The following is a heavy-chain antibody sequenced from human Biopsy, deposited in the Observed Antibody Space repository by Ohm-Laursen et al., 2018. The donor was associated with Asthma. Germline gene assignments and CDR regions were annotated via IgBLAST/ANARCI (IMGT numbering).Heavy chain of an antibody. Sequence: SLRLSCAASGFTFSDYWMSWVRQVPGKGLEWVANIKHDGSEKNHVDSLKGRFTISRDNAKNSLYLQMNSLRAEDTAVYYCARTFHFWSPYHAEHYQLWGQGTLATVSS. J-gene: IGHJ1*01. D-gene: IGHD3-3*02. CDR3: ARTFHFWSPYHAEHYQL. V-gene: IGHV3-7*01. CDR2: IKHDGSEK. CDR1: GFTFSDYW.